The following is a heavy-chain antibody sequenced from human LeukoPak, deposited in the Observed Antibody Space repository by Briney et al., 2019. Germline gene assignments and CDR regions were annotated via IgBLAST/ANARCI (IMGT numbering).Heavy chain of an antibody. Sequence: PGGSLRLSCAASGFTFSSYEMNWVRQAPGKWLEWVSYISGSGRTIYYADSVKGRFTISRDNAKSSLYLQMNSLRAEDTAVYYCASLYCGADCYSGYWGQGTLVTVSS. CDR3: ASLYCGADCYSGY. CDR1: GFTFSSYE. J-gene: IGHJ4*02. CDR2: ISGSGRTI. D-gene: IGHD2-21*02. V-gene: IGHV3-48*03.